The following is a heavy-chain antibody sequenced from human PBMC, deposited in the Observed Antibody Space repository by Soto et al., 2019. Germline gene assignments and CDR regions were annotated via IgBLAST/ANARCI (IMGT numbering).Heavy chain of an antibody. CDR2: IYYSGST. CDR1: GGSISSGGYY. Sequence: PSETLSLTCTVSGGSISSGGYYWSWIRQHPGKGLEWIGYIYYSGSTYYNPSLKSRVTISVDTSKNQFSLKLSSVTAADTAVYYCAREHLYSGYDYGYFDYWGQGTLVTVSS. D-gene: IGHD5-12*01. J-gene: IGHJ4*02. CDR3: AREHLYSGYDYGYFDY. V-gene: IGHV4-31*03.